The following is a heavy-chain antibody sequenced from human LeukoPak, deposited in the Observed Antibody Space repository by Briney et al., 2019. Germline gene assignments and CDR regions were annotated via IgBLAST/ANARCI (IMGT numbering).Heavy chain of an antibody. V-gene: IGHV4-39*01. CDR1: GGSISSSSYY. D-gene: IGHD5-24*01. CDR2: IYYSGST. Sequence: SETLSLTCTVSGGSISSSSYYWGWIRQPPGKGLEWIGSIYYSGSTYYNPSLKSRVTISVDTSKNQFSLKLSSVTAADTAVYYCARRGRDGYSEYYFDYWGQGTLVTVSS. CDR3: ARRGRDGYSEYYFDY. J-gene: IGHJ4*02.